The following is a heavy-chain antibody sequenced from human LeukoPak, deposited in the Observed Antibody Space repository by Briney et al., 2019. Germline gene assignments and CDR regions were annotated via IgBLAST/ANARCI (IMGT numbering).Heavy chain of an antibody. CDR3: ARERIIAAAQRRNGMDV. J-gene: IGHJ6*02. D-gene: IGHD6-13*01. CDR1: GYTFTSYG. CDR2: ISAYNGNT. Sequence: ASVKVSCKASGYTFTSYGISWVRQAPGQGLEWMGWISAYNGNTNYAQKLQGRGTMTTDTSTSTAYMELRSLRSDDTAVYYCARERIIAAAQRRNGMDVWGQGTTVTVSS. V-gene: IGHV1-18*01.